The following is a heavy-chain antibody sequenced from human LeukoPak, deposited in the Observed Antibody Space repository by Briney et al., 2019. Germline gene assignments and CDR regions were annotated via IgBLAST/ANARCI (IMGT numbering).Heavy chain of an antibody. CDR3: ARVLSGSWDWFDP. Sequence: GGSLRLSCAASGFTFSNYWMHWVRQAPGQGLAWVSLINTDGSRITYADSVKGRFTISRDNAMNTVYLQMNSLRAEDTAVYYCARVLSGSWDWFDPWGQGTLVTVSS. D-gene: IGHD3-22*01. CDR1: GFTFSNYW. J-gene: IGHJ5*02. V-gene: IGHV3-74*01. CDR2: INTDGSRI.